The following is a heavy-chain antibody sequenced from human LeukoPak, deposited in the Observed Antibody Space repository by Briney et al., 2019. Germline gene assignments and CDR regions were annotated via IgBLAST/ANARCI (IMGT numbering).Heavy chain of an antibody. J-gene: IGHJ4*02. CDR1: GGSISSGGYY. D-gene: IGHD3-10*02. Sequence: NPSETLSLTCTVSGGSISSGGYYWSWIRQHPGKGLEWIGYIYYSGSTYYNPSLKSRVTISVDTSKNQFSLKLSSVTAADTAVYYCARHSYSVPHYFDYWGQGTLVTVSS. V-gene: IGHV4-31*03. CDR3: ARHSYSVPHYFDY. CDR2: IYYSGST.